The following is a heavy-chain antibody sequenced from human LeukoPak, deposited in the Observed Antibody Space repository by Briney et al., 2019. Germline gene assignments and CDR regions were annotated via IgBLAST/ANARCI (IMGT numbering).Heavy chain of an antibody. D-gene: IGHD3/OR15-3a*01. Sequence: ASVKVSCKASGYTFTSYAMHWVRQAPGQRLEWMGWINAGNGNTKYSQKFQDRVTMTRDTSASTAYMELSSLTSEDTAIYYCARGDKYGFSFFDYWGQGALVTVSS. CDR1: GYTFTSYA. J-gene: IGHJ4*02. CDR2: INAGNGNT. CDR3: ARGDKYGFSFFDY. V-gene: IGHV1-3*01.